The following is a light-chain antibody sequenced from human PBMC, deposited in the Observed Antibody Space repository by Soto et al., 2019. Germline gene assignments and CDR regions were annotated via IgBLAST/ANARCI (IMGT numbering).Light chain of an antibody. CDR2: AAS. Sequence: DIQMTQSPSSLSASVGDRVTITCRASQGISTYLIWYQQRQGKAPKLLMYAASKLVSGVPSRFSGSGYGTEFTLTISSLQPEDFATYSCQQSYRTPYTFGQGTKLETK. CDR3: QQSYRTPYT. V-gene: IGKV1-39*01. CDR1: QGISTY. J-gene: IGKJ2*01.